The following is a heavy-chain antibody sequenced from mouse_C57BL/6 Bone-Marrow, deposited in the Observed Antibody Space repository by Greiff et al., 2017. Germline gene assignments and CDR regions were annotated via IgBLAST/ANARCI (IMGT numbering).Heavy chain of an antibody. Sequence: VQLQQPGAELVRPGSSVKLSCKASGYTFTSYWMDWVKQRPGQGLEWIGNIYPSDSETHYNQKFKDKATLTVDKSSSTAYMQLSSLTSEDSAVYYCARSNYVSYYAMDYWCQGTSVTVSS. V-gene: IGHV1-61*01. CDR1: GYTFTSYW. CDR3: ARSNYVSYYAMDY. D-gene: IGHD2-5*01. CDR2: IYPSDSET. J-gene: IGHJ4*01.